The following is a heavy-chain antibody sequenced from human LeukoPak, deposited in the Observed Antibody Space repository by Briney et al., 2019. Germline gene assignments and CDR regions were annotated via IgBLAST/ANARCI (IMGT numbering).Heavy chain of an antibody. J-gene: IGHJ4*02. D-gene: IGHD3-10*01. Sequence: PGGSLRLSCAASGFTVSSNYMNWVRQAPGKGLEWIGSIYYSGSTYYNPSLKSRVTISVDTSKNQFSLKLSSVTAADTAVYYCARDAWFGTEVGYWGQGTLVTVSS. CDR1: GFTVSSNY. V-gene: IGHV4-39*07. CDR3: ARDAWFGTEVGY. CDR2: IYYSGST.